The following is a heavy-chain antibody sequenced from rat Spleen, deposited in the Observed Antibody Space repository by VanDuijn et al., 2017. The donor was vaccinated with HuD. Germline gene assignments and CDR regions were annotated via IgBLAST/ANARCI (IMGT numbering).Heavy chain of an antibody. CDR3: TTGGSY. D-gene: IGHD1-11*01. CDR1: GFTFSDYY. CDR2: FSFDGRTT. V-gene: IGHV5-29*01. J-gene: IGHJ3*01. Sequence: EVQLVESDGGLVQPGRSLKLSCAASGFTFSDYYMAWVRQAPTEGLEWVATFSFDGRTTYYRDSVKGRFTISRDNAKSTLYLQMDSLRSEDTATYYCTTGGSYWGQGTLVTVSS.